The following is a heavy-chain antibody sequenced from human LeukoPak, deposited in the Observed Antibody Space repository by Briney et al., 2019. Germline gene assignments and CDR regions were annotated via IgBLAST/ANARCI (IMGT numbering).Heavy chain of an antibody. V-gene: IGHV3-53*05. Sequence: GGSLRLSCAASGFTVSNNYMAWVRQAPGKGLEWVSVIYGGGGTYYGDSARGRFTISRDNSKNTLYLQMNSLRAEDTAVYYCARINMINDAFDIWGQGTMVTVSS. CDR3: ARINMINDAFDI. CDR2: IYGGGGT. J-gene: IGHJ3*02. D-gene: IGHD3-16*01. CDR1: GFTVSNNY.